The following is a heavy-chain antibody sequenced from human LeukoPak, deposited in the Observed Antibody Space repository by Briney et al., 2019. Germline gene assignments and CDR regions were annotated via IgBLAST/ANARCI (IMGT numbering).Heavy chain of an antibody. CDR3: TKSDGYGLIRI. D-gene: IGHD3-10*01. V-gene: IGHV4-38-2*02. CDR1: GYSITRGYF. Sequence: SETLSLTCTVSGYSITRGYFWGWIRQSPGKGLEWIASMFHSGSTYYNPSLKSRVTMSVDTSKNQFSLKVISMTAADTAVYYCTKSDGYGLIRICGRGTMVTVSS. J-gene: IGHJ3*02. CDR2: MFHSGST.